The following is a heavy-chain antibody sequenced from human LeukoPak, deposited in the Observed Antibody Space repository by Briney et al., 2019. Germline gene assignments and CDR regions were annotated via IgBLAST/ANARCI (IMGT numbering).Heavy chain of an antibody. CDR2: ISWNSDSM. D-gene: IGHD3-3*01. V-gene: IGHV3-9*03. CDR3: VKDKTDFWSGYFDY. Sequence: PGRSLRLSCAASGFTFSSYGMHWVRQTPGKCLEWVSGISWNSDSMVYADSVKGRFTISRDNAKNSLYLQMNSLRSEDMALYYCVKDKTDFWSGYFDYWGQGTLVTVSS. J-gene: IGHJ4*02. CDR1: GFTFSSYG.